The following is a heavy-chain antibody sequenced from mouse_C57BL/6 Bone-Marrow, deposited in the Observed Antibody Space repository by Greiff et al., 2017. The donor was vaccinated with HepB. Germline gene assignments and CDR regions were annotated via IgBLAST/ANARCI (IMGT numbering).Heavy chain of an antibody. D-gene: IGHD4-1*01. CDR3: ARRGGGTIDWYFDV. J-gene: IGHJ1*03. CDR1: GFSLTSYA. V-gene: IGHV2-9-1*01. Sequence: VQVVESGPGLVAPSQSLSITCTVSGFSLTSYAISWVRQPPGKGLEWLGVLWTGGGTNYNSALKSRLSISTDNSKSQVVLKMNSLQTDDTARYYCARRGGGTIDWYFDVWGTGTTVTVSS. CDR2: LWTGGGT.